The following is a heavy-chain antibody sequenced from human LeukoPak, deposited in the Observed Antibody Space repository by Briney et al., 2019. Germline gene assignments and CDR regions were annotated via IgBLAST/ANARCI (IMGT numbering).Heavy chain of an antibody. CDR2: IDDSGSA. Sequence: SETLSLTCTVSGASISGYYWSWIRQPPGKGLEWIGYIDDSGSANYNPSLKSRVTIPGDTSKNQFYLRLRFVTAADTAMYYCVRDRPFGAWGQGTQVTVSS. CDR1: GASISGYY. J-gene: IGHJ5*02. D-gene: IGHD3-10*01. CDR3: VRDRPFGA. V-gene: IGHV4-59*01.